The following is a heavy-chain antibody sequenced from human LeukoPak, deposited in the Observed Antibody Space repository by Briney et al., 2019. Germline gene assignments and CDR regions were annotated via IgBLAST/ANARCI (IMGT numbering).Heavy chain of an antibody. CDR1: GFTFSGYD. CDR3: AKDHGGSFDY. CDR2: ISYDGSKK. Sequence: GGSLRLSCGASGFTFSGYDMHWVRQAPGKGLEWAAFISYDGSKKYYADSVKGRFTISRDNSKNTLYLQMNTLGAEDTAVYYCAKDHGGSFDYWGQGTLVTVSS. V-gene: IGHV3-30*02. J-gene: IGHJ4*02. D-gene: IGHD4-23*01.